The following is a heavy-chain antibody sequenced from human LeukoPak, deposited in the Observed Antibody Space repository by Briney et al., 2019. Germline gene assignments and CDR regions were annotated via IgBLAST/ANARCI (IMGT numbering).Heavy chain of an antibody. J-gene: IGHJ6*02. CDR2: INPNSGGT. Sequence: ASVNVSCTASGYTFTDYYIQWVRQAPGQGLGWMGWINPNSGGTNSAQKFQGRVTMTRDTSVSTAYMELSRLRSDDTAVYYCARDHCASSGCYEYYYYGMDVWGQGTTVTVSS. V-gene: IGHV1-2*02. CDR1: GYTFTDYY. D-gene: IGHD2-2*01. CDR3: ARDHCASSGCYEYYYYGMDV.